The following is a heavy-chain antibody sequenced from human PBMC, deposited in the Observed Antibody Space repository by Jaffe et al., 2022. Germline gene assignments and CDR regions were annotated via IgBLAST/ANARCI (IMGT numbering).Heavy chain of an antibody. J-gene: IGHJ6*03. V-gene: IGHV3-21*01. CDR2: ISSSSSYI. CDR3: ARGPPGRLRRPHKSNYYYYYMDV. Sequence: EVQLVESGGGLVKPGGSLRLSCAASGFTFSSYSMNWVRQAPGKGLEWVSSISSSSSYIYYADSVKGRFTISRDNAKNSLYLQMNSLRAEDTAVYYCARGPPGRLRRPHKSNYYYYYMDVWGKGTTVTVSS. CDR1: GFTFSSYS.